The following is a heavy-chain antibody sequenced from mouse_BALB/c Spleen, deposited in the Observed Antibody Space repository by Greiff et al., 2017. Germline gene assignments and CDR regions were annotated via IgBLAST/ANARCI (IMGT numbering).Heavy chain of an antibody. D-gene: IGHD2-4*01. CDR2: INPGSGGT. V-gene: IGHV1-54*01. J-gene: IGHJ2*01. Sequence: QVQLQSGAELVRPGTSVKVSCKASGYAFTNYLIEWVKQRPGQGLEWIGVINPGSGGTNYNEKFKGKATLTADKSSSTAYMQLSSLTSDDSAVYFCARATMITYFDYWGQGTTLTVSS. CDR1: GYAFTNYL. CDR3: ARATMITYFDY.